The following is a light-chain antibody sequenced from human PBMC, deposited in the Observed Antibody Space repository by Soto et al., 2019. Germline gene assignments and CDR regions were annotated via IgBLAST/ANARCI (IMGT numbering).Light chain of an antibody. Sequence: EIVLTQSPGTLSLFPGERATLSCRASQSFAGSDLAWYQQKPGQAPRLLIYDISSRAPGIPDRFSGSGSGIDFTLTISRLEPEDFAVYYCQQYGFSRTFGQGTKVEAK. CDR2: DIS. V-gene: IGKV3-20*01. CDR1: QSFAGSD. CDR3: QQYGFSRT. J-gene: IGKJ1*01.